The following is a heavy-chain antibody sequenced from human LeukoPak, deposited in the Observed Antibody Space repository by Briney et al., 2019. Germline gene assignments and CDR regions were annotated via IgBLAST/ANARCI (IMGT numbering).Heavy chain of an antibody. Sequence: GGSLRLSCAASGFTFSDYALSWVRQAPGKGLEWVSAISGSGGSTYYADSVKGRFTISRDNSKNTLYLQMNSLRAEDTAVYYCATLMVVAAVPVFDYWGQGTLVTVSS. CDR2: ISGSGGST. D-gene: IGHD2-15*01. CDR1: GFTFSDYA. V-gene: IGHV3-23*01. J-gene: IGHJ4*02. CDR3: ATLMVVAAVPVFDY.